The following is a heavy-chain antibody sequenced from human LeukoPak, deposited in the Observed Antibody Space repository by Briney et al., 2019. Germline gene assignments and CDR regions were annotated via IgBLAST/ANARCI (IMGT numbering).Heavy chain of an antibody. V-gene: IGHV1-2*02. Sequence: GASVKVSCKASGYTFTGYYMHWVRQAPGQGLEWMGWSNPNSGGTNYAQKFQGRVTMTRDTSISTAYMELSRLRSDDTAVYYCARGSGWYSSVGYFDFWGQGTLVTVSS. CDR1: GYTFTGYY. CDR2: SNPNSGGT. D-gene: IGHD6-19*01. CDR3: ARGSGWYSSVGYFDF. J-gene: IGHJ4*02.